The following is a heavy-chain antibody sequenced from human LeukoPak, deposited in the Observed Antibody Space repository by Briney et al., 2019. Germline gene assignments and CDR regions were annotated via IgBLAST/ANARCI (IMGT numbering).Heavy chain of an antibody. CDR3: AKTKDLGGSCLDY. Sequence: SGGSLRLSCAASGFTFDDYAMHWVRQAPGKGLEWVPGISWNSGSIGYADSVKGRFTISRDNAKNSLYLQMNSLRAEDTALYYCAKTKDLGGSCLDYWGQGTLVTASS. J-gene: IGHJ4*02. D-gene: IGHD2-15*01. V-gene: IGHV3-9*01. CDR1: GFTFDDYA. CDR2: ISWNSGSI.